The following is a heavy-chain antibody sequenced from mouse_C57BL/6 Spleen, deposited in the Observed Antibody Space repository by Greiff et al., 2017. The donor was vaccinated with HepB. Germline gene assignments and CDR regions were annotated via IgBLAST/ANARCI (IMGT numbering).Heavy chain of an antibody. V-gene: IGHV5-9-1*02. D-gene: IGHD4-1*01. CDR2: ISSGGDYI. Sequence: EVQVVESGEGLVKPGGSLKLSCAASGFTFSSYAMSWVRQTPEKRLEWVAYISSGGDYIYYADTVKGRFTISRDNARNTLYLQMSSLKSEDTAMYYCTRLTGPYYYAMDYWGQGTSVTVSS. CDR3: TRLTGPYYYAMDY. CDR1: GFTFSSYA. J-gene: IGHJ4*01.